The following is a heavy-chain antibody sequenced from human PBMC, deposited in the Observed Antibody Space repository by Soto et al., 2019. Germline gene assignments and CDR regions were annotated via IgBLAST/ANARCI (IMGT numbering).Heavy chain of an antibody. CDR1: GGSFSGYY. CDR2: ITHSGST. V-gene: IGHV4-34*01. Sequence: SETLSLTCAVSGGSFSGYYCSWIRQPPGEGLGWIGEITHSGSTSYNPSLKSRVTISLDTSKNQFSLKLSSVTAADTAVYYCAIGDIAARLQQWGQGTLVTVSS. J-gene: IGHJ1*01. CDR3: AIGDIAARLQQ. D-gene: IGHD6-6*01.